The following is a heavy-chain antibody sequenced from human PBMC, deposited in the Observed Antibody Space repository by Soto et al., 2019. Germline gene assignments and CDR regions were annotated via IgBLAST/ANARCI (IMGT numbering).Heavy chain of an antibody. D-gene: IGHD3-22*01. CDR1: GGTFSSYA. V-gene: IGHV1-69*12. Sequence: QVQLVQSGAEVKKPGSSVKVSCKASGGTFSSYAISWVRQAPGQGLEWMGGIIPIFGTANYAQKFQGRVTITAAESTRRAYMEVSSLRSEDTAVYYCARERVGTMIVVVTSGFDLWGRGTLVTVSS. CDR2: IIPIFGTA. J-gene: IGHJ2*01. CDR3: ARERVGTMIVVVTSGFDL.